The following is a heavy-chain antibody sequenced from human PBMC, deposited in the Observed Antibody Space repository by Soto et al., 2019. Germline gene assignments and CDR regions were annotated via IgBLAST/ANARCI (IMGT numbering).Heavy chain of an antibody. D-gene: IGHD2-15*01. CDR2: IFPDDSDT. V-gene: IGHV5-51*01. CDR1: GYIIKNYW. J-gene: IGHJ4*02. Sequence: PGESLKISCKASGYIIKNYWIGWGRQMPGQGLEWMGIIFPDDSDTRYSPSFQGHVNISVDKSISTAYVQWSSLKASDSAIYYCAREVVAARSYYFFDYWGQGTLVTVSS. CDR3: AREVVAARSYYFFDY.